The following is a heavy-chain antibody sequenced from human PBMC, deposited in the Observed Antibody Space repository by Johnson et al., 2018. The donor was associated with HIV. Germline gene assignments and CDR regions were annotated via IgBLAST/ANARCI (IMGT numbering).Heavy chain of an antibody. CDR3: ARNGLIPAAKGVAFDI. D-gene: IGHD2-2*01. J-gene: IGHJ3*02. V-gene: IGHV3-66*01. Sequence: EMQLVESGGGLVQPGGSLRLSCVVSGFTVSSYYMSWVRQAPGKGLEWVSIVFSGDNTYYADSVKGRFTISRDNAKNSLYLQMNSLRAEDTAVYYCARNGLIPAAKGVAFDIWGHGTTVTVSS. CDR1: GFTVSSYY. CDR2: VFSGDNT.